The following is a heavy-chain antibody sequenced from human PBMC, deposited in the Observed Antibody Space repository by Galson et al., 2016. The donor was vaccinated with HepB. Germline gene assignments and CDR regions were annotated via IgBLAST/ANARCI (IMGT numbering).Heavy chain of an antibody. D-gene: IGHD6-6*01. CDR2: IYWDDDK. V-gene: IGHV2-5*02. CDR3: AHYNSNWSFDY. J-gene: IGHJ4*02. Sequence: PALVKPTQTLTLTCTFSGFSLSTSGVGVGWIRQPPGKALEWLALIYWDDDKRYSPSLKRRLTITKDISKNHVILTMTNLDPVDTATYFCAHYNSNWSFDYWSPGSLVTVSS. CDR1: GFSLSTSGVG.